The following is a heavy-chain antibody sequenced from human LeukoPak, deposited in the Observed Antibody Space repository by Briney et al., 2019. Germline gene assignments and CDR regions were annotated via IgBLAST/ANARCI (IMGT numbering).Heavy chain of an antibody. J-gene: IGHJ4*02. CDR3: AKDRRQLELRKWYYFDY. Sequence: PGGSLRLSCAASGFTFSSYAMSWVRQAPGKGLEWVSAISGSGGSTYYADSVKGRFTISRDNSKNTLYLQMNSLRAEDTAVYYCAKDRRQLELRKWYYFDYWGQGTLVTVSS. D-gene: IGHD1-7*01. CDR1: GFTFSSYA. CDR2: ISGSGGST. V-gene: IGHV3-23*01.